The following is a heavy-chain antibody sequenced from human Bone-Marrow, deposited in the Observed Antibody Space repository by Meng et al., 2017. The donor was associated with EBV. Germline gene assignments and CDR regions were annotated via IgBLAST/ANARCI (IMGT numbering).Heavy chain of an antibody. J-gene: IGHJ5*02. CDR3: AISRIVGATGSWFDP. CDR2: INPSGGST. V-gene: IGHV1-46*01. CDR1: GYTFTSYY. Sequence: VQTVQSGAEVRKPGASLKVSCKASGYTFTSYYMHWVRQAPGQGLEWMGIINPSGGSTSYAQKFQGRVTMTRDTSTSTVYMELSSLRSEDTAVYYCAISRIVGATGSWFDPWGQGTLVTVSS. D-gene: IGHD1-26*01.